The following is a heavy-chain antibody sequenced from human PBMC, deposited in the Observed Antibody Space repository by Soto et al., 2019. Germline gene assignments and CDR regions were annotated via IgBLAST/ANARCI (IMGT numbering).Heavy chain of an antibody. CDR1: GGSISSDY. CDR2: TYYIGNT. D-gene: IGHD3-9*01. V-gene: IGHV4-59*01. CDR3: AKWSGYHNWFGP. J-gene: IGHJ5*02. Sequence: QVQLQESGPGLVKPSETLSLTCTVSGGSISSDYWSWIRQSPGKGLQWIGYTYYIGNTNYNPSLVSRVTISLDKSNNQFSLRMTSVTAADTAVYYCAKWSGYHNWFGPWGQGLLVTVSS.